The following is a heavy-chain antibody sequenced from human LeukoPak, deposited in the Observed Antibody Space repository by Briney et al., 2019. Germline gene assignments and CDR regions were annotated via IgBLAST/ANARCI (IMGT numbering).Heavy chain of an antibody. D-gene: IGHD3-16*01. CDR2: IIPIFGTA. V-gene: IGHV1-69*05. Sequence: SVKVSCKASGGTFSSYTISWVRQAPGQGLEWMGRIIPIFGTANYAQKFQGRVTITTDESTSTAYMELSSLRSEDTAVYYCAQGGYDAFDIWGQGTMVTVSS. CDR3: AQGGYDAFDI. CDR1: GGTFSSYT. J-gene: IGHJ3*02.